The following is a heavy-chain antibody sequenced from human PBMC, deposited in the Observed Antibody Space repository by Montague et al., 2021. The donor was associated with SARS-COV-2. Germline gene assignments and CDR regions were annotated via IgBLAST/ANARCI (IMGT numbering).Heavy chain of an antibody. D-gene: IGHD1-1*01. CDR1: GDSIRNSDYS. V-gene: IGHV4-39*01. CDR3: TRHVHMTWPEPSPGFDY. CDR2: IYNGGTT. Sequence: SETLSLTCTVSGDSIRNSDYSWGWVRQPPGKGLEWIGNIYNGGTTFYNPSLKSRVTIFVDTSKNQFSLKLSSVTAADTAVYYCTRHVHMTWPEPSPGFDYWGQGTLVTVSS. J-gene: IGHJ4*02.